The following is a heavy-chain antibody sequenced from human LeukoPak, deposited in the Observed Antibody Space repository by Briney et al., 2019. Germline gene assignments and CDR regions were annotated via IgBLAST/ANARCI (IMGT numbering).Heavy chain of an antibody. CDR1: GYSISSGYY. CDR3: ARGAYDSSGYYEGFDY. Sequence: SETLSLTCTVSGYSISSGYYWGWIRQPPGKGLEWIGSIYHSGSTYYNPSLKSRVTISVDTSKNQFSLKLSSVTAADTAVYYCARGAYDSSGYYEGFDYWGQGTLVTVSS. J-gene: IGHJ4*02. CDR2: IYHSGST. V-gene: IGHV4-38-2*02. D-gene: IGHD3-22*01.